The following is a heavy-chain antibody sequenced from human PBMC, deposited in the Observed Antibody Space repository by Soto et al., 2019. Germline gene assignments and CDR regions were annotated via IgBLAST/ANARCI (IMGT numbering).Heavy chain of an antibody. J-gene: IGHJ3*02. D-gene: IGHD2-15*01. Sequence: QVQLVQSGAEVRKPGSSVKVSCKASGGTFSSYTICWVRQAPGQGLVWMGRIIPILGITNYAQEFQGRVTITAERSTATAYMELSSLRSEDTAFYYCAKVAAVHAPSGQLSSACDIGGRRTMVTVSS. CDR1: GGTFSSYT. CDR3: AKVAAVHAPSGQLSSACDI. V-gene: IGHV1-69*02. CDR2: IIPILGIT.